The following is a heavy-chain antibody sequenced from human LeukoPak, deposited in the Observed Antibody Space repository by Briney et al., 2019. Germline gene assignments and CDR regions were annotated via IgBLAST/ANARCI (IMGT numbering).Heavy chain of an antibody. CDR2: INPNSGGT. J-gene: IGHJ4*02. CDR1: GYTLTELS. D-gene: IGHD5-24*01. CDR3: ARNRDGYNFDY. Sequence: ASVKVSCKVSGYTLTELSMHWMRQAPGQGLEWMGWINPNSGGTNYAQKFQGRVTMTRDTSISTAYMELSRLRSDDTAVYYCARNRDGYNFDYWGQGTLVTVSS. V-gene: IGHV1-2*02.